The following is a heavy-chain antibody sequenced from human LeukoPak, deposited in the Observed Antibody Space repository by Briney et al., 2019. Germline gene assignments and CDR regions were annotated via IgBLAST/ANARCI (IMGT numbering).Heavy chain of an antibody. CDR3: ARVSIAAAGFDAFDI. J-gene: IGHJ3*02. CDR1: GFTFSTFA. CDR2: IFPSGGEI. V-gene: IGHV3-23*01. Sequence: GGSLRLSCAASGFTFSTFAMIWVRQPPGKGLEWVSSIFPSGGEIHYADSVRGRFTISRDNSKSTLSLQMNSLRAEDTAVYYCARVSIAAAGFDAFDIWGQGTMVTVSS. D-gene: IGHD6-13*01.